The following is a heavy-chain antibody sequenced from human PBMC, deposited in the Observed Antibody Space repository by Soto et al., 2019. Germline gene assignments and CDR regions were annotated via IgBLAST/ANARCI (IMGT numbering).Heavy chain of an antibody. D-gene: IGHD2-21*01. CDR3: ARSLSAIPGES. CDR2: IKQDASEK. Sequence: SLRLSCAATGFSISNYWMSWVRQGPGKGPEWVANIKQDASEKYYVDSAKGRFTISRDNAENSLYLQMTSLRAEDTAVYHCARSLSAIPGESWGQGALVTVSS. J-gene: IGHJ5*02. V-gene: IGHV3-7*05. CDR1: GFSISNYW.